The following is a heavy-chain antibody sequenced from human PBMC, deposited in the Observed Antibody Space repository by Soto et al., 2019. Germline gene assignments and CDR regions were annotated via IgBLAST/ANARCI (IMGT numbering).Heavy chain of an antibody. Sequence: SETLSLTCTVSGGSISSYYWSWIRQPPGKGLEWIGYIYYSGSTNYNPSLKSRVTISVDTSKNQFSLKLSSVTAADTAVYYCARDRQFWSGDPYYYYYGMDVWGQGTTVTVSS. J-gene: IGHJ6*02. D-gene: IGHD3-3*01. CDR3: ARDRQFWSGDPYYYYYGMDV. CDR2: IYYSGST. V-gene: IGHV4-59*01. CDR1: GGSISSYY.